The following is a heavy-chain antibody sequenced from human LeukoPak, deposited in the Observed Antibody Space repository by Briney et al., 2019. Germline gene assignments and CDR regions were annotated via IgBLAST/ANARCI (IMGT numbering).Heavy chain of an antibody. CDR1: GYTFTGYS. V-gene: IGHV1-2*02. CDR3: ARAGPTIFGVVVIEYLDY. D-gene: IGHD3-3*01. Sequence: ASVKVSCKASGYTFTGYSIHWVRQAPGQGLELMGWINPHSGGTNFAQNFQGRVTMTRDTSISTAYMELSGLISDDTAVYYCARAGPTIFGVVVIEYLDYWGQGTRVTVSS. J-gene: IGHJ4*02. CDR2: INPHSGGT.